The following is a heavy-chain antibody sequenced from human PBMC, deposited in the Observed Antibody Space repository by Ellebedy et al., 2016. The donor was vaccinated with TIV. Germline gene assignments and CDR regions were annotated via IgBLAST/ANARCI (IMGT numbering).Heavy chain of an antibody. D-gene: IGHD5-18*01. CDR2: ISYDGSNK. J-gene: IGHJ3*02. CDR1: GFTFSSYG. CDR3: AKDLQNWGYSYGDLGDAFDI. Sequence: GGSLRLXXAASGFTFSSYGMHWVRQAPGKGLEWVAVISYDGSNKYYADSVKGRFTISRDNSKNTLYLQMNSLRAEDTAVYYCAKDLQNWGYSYGDLGDAFDIWGQGTMVTVSS. V-gene: IGHV3-30*18.